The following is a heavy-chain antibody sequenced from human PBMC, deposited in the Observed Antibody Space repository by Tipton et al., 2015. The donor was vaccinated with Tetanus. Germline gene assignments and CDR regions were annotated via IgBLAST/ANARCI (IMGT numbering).Heavy chain of an antibody. Sequence: TLSLTCTVSRGPISSYYWSWIRLPAGKGLEWIGHISNGNTDYAPSLKSRLTLSVDTSQNMISLNLRSVTAADAGIYYCARGITDGYNRRFDYWGQGILVAVSS. V-gene: IGHV4-4*07. CDR3: ARGITDGYNRRFDY. J-gene: IGHJ4*02. D-gene: IGHD5-24*01. CDR2: ISNGNT. CDR1: RGPISSYY.